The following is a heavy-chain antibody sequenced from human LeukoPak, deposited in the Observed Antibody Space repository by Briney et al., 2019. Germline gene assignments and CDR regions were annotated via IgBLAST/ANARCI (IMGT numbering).Heavy chain of an antibody. J-gene: IGHJ4*02. CDR3: ARGKEAYDSSGYTAYDY. CDR2: ISAYNGNT. CDR1: GYTFTSYG. Sequence: GASVKVSCKASGYTFTSYGISWVRQAPGQGLEWMGWISAYNGNTSYAQKLQGRVTMTTDTSTSTAYMELRSLRSDDTAVYYCARGKEAYDSSGYTAYDYWGQGTLVTVSS. D-gene: IGHD3-22*01. V-gene: IGHV1-18*01.